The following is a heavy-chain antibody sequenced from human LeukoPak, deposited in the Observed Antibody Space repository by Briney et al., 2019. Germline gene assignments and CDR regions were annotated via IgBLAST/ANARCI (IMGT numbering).Heavy chain of an antibody. CDR1: GFTFNIYS. D-gene: IGHD4-11*01. V-gene: IGHV3-48*02. Sequence: PGGSLRLSCAASGFTFNIYSMNWVRQAPGKGLEWVAYISSSSTIYYADSVKGRFTISRDNARNSLFLQMNSLRDEDTAVYYCARGLQPSSPYWIDPWGQGTLVTVSS. J-gene: IGHJ5*02. CDR3: ARGLQPSSPYWIDP. CDR2: ISSSSTI.